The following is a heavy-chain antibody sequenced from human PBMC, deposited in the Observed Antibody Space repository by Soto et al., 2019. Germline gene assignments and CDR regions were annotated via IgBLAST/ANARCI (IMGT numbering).Heavy chain of an antibody. CDR1: GYTFTSYA. CDR2: INAGNGNT. J-gene: IGHJ4*02. V-gene: IGHV1-3*01. CDR3: ARERVGEWELPGEY. Sequence: QVQLVQSGAEVKKPGASVKVSCKASGYTFTSYAMHWVRQAPGQRLEWMGWINAGNGNTKYSQKFQGRVTITRDTSASTAYMELSSLRSEDTAVYYCARERVGEWELPGEYWGQGTLVTVSS. D-gene: IGHD1-26*01.